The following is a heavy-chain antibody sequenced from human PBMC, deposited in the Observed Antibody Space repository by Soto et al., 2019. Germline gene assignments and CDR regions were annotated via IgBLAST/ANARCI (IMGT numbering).Heavy chain of an antibody. D-gene: IGHD6-13*01. CDR1: GFTFSSYA. V-gene: IGHV3-30-3*01. CDR2: ISYDGSNK. J-gene: IGHJ3*02. Sequence: GGSLRLSCAASGFTFSSYAMHWVRQAPGKGLEWVAVISYDGSNKYYADSVKGRFTISRDNSKNTLYLQMNSLRAEDTAVYYCARDRGSSWPVDAFDIWGQGTMVTVSS. CDR3: ARDRGSSWPVDAFDI.